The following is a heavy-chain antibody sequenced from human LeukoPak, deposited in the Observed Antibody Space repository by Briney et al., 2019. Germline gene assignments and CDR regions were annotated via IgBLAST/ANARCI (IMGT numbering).Heavy chain of an antibody. CDR2: IYYSGST. V-gene: IGHV4-59*01. CDR1: GFTFSSYW. CDR3: ARAGSSFYYDFWSGYPGGYYFDY. J-gene: IGHJ4*02. Sequence: PGGSLRLSCAASGFTFSSYWMNWARQAPGKGLEWIGYIYYSGSTNYNPSLKSRVTISVDTSKNQFSLKLSSVTAADTAVYYCARAGSSFYYDFWSGYPGGYYFDYWGQGTLVTVSS. D-gene: IGHD3-3*01.